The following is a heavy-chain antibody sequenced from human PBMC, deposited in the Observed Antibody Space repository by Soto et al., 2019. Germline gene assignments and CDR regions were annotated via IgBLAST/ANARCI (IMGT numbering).Heavy chain of an antibody. J-gene: IGHJ4*02. V-gene: IGHV3-23*01. CDR3: AKNPHITIFGVVIDY. Sequence: PGESLKISCAASGFTFSSYAMTWVRQAPGKGLEWVSAISGSGAGTYYADSVKGRFTISRDNSENTLYLQMNSLRAEDTTIYYCAKNPHITIFGVVIDYWGQGTLVTVSS. D-gene: IGHD3-3*01. CDR1: GFTFSSYA. CDR2: ISGSGAGT.